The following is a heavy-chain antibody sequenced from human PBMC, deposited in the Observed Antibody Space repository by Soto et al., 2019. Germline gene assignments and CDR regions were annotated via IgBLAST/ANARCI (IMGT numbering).Heavy chain of an antibody. CDR3: VKDIGGTYDYYFYGMDV. D-gene: IGHD1-26*01. V-gene: IGHV3-9*01. Sequence: EVQLVESGGGLVQPGRSLRLSCAASGFTFDDYAMHWVRQGPGKGLEWVSGISWSSVIIGYAVSVKGRFTISRDNAKNSLYLEMNSLRGEDTALYYCVKDIGGTYDYYFYGMDVWGQGTTVTVSS. J-gene: IGHJ6*02. CDR1: GFTFDDYA. CDR2: ISWSSVII.